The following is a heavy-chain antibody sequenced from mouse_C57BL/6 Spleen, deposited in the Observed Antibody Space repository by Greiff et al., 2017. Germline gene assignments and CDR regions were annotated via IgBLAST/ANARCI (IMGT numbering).Heavy chain of an antibody. D-gene: IGHD2-1*01. V-gene: IGHV1-80*01. J-gene: IGHJ4*01. Sequence: VKLQESGAELVKPGASVKISCKASGYAFSSYWMNWVKQRPGKGLEWIGQIYPGDGDTNYNGKFKGKATLTADKSSSTAYMQLSSLTSEDSAVYFCASEVTGPYAMDYWGQGTSVTVSS. CDR3: ASEVTGPYAMDY. CDR2: IYPGDGDT. CDR1: GYAFSSYW.